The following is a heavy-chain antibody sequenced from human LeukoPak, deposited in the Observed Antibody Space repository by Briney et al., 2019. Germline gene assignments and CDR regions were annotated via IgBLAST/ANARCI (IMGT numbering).Heavy chain of an antibody. Sequence: PGGSLRLSCTASGFIFSFYGMHWVRQAPGKGLEWVAYIMSSSSTIYYADSVKGRFTISRDNAKNSLYLQMNSLRDEDTAVYYCARGRGLFDYWGQGTLVTVSS. CDR3: ARGRGLFDY. J-gene: IGHJ4*02. CDR2: IMSSSSTI. V-gene: IGHV3-48*02. CDR1: GFIFSFYG.